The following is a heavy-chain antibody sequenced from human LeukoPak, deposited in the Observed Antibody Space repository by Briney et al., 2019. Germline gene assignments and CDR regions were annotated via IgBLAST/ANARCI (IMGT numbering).Heavy chain of an antibody. CDR1: VYTFTNYG. CDR3: ARSAAAAFDY. Sequence: GASVTVSFKSSVYTFTNYGISWVRQAPGQGLEWMGWISAYNGNTNYAQKLQGRVTMTTDTSTSTAYMELRSLRSDDTAVYYCARSAAAAFDYWGQGTLVTVSS. D-gene: IGHD6-13*01. CDR2: ISAYNGNT. V-gene: IGHV1-18*01. J-gene: IGHJ4*02.